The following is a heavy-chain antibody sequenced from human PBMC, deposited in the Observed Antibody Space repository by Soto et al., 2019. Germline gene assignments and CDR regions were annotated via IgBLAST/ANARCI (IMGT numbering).Heavy chain of an antibody. CDR1: GFTFSSYA. D-gene: IGHD3-16*02. Sequence: EVQLLESGGGLAQPGGSLRLSCAASGFTFSSYAVSWVREAPGKGLEWVSAISDSGGATYYADSVKGRFTISRDNSRNTWHLQMNSLRAEDTAVYYCSNGRRKWGELSHDYWGQGTLVTVST. CDR3: SNGRRKWGELSHDY. J-gene: IGHJ4*02. CDR2: ISDSGGAT. V-gene: IGHV3-23*01.